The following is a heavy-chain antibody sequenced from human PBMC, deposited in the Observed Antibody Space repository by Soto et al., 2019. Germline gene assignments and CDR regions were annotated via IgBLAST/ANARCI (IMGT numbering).Heavy chain of an antibody. CDR3: ARDRTRWLQLAFDY. V-gene: IGHV1-69*13. J-gene: IGHJ4*02. CDR1: GGTFSSYA. CDR2: IIPIFGTA. D-gene: IGHD5-12*01. Sequence: GASVKVSCKASGGTFSSYAVSWVRQAPGQGLEWMGGIIPIFGTANYAQKFQGRATITADESTSTAYMELSSLRSEDTAVYYCARDRTRWLQLAFDYWGQGTLVTVSS.